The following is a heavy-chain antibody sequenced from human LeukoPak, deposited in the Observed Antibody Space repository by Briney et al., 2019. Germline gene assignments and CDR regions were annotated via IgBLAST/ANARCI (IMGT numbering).Heavy chain of an antibody. D-gene: IGHD3-22*01. CDR2: IYFSGRT. J-gene: IGHJ1*01. Sequence: SETLSLTCSVSGDSFSRSDSYWDWIRQPPGKGLEWIGTIYFSGRTYYSPSLKSRVTMSVDPSNNQFSLNLRSVTAADTAVYYCARRRYYDGSGYLEWGQGTLLSVSS. CDR1: GDSFSRSDSY. V-gene: IGHV4-39*01. CDR3: ARRRYYDGSGYLE.